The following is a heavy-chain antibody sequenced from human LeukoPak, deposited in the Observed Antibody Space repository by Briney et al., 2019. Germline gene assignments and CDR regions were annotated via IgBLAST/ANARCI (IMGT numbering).Heavy chain of an antibody. V-gene: IGHV4-34*01. CDR2: INHSGST. D-gene: IGHD2-2*01. CDR3: ASMGYCSSTSCYRASWFDP. CDR1: GGSFSGYY. Sequence: SETLSLTCAVYGGSFSGYYWSWIRQPPGKGLEWIGEINHSGSTNYNPSLKSRVTISVDTSKNQFSLKLSSVTAADTAVCYCASMGYCSSTSCYRASWFDPWGQGTLVTVSS. J-gene: IGHJ5*02.